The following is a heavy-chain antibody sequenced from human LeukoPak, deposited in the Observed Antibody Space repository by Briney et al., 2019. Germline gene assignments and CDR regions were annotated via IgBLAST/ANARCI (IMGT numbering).Heavy chain of an antibody. J-gene: IGHJ4*02. Sequence: GGSLRLSCAASGFTFSSYAMSWVRQAPGKGLEWVSAISGSGGSTYYADSVKGRFTISRDNSKNTLYLQMNSLRAEDTAVYYCAKTIEKGHYDILTGYWEWGHWGQGTLVTVSS. CDR1: GFTFSSYA. CDR3: AKTIEKGHYDILTGYWEWGH. V-gene: IGHV3-23*01. D-gene: IGHD3-9*01. CDR2: ISGSGGST.